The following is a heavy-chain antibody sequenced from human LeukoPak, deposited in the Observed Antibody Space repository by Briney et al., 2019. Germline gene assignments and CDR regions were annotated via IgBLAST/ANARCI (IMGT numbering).Heavy chain of an antibody. V-gene: IGHV3-23*01. CDR2: ISGSGGST. CDR1: GFTFSSYA. CDR3: ANPGRIGYGDYADDAFDI. Sequence: PGGSLRLSCAASGFTFSSYAMSWVRQAPGKGLEWVSAISGSGGSTYYADPVKGRFTISRDNSKNTLYLQMNSLRAEDTAVYYCANPGRIGYGDYADDAFDIWGQGTMVTVSS. J-gene: IGHJ3*02. D-gene: IGHD4-17*01.